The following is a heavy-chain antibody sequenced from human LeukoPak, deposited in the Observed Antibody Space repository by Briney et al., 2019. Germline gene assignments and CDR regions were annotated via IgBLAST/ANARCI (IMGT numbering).Heavy chain of an antibody. CDR2: ISGSGGST. CDR3: VRDPLDY. Sequence: PGGSLRLSCAASGFTFSSYAMSWVRQAPGKGLEWVSAISGSGGSTYYADSVRGRFTISRDNAKNSLYLQMNILRAEDTAVYYCVRDPLDYWGQGTLVTVSS. CDR1: GFTFSSYA. J-gene: IGHJ4*02. V-gene: IGHV3-23*01.